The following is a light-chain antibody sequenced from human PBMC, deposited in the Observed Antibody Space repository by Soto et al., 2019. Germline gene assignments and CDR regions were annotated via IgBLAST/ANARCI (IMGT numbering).Light chain of an antibody. Sequence: QSVLTQPASVSGSPGQSVTISCTGTSSDFGSYKFVSWYQHHPGKVPKVIIYETSKRPSGVSDRFSGSKSGNMASLTISGLQAEDEADYYCFSFTSTNTHVFGSGTNVTVL. CDR1: SSDFGSYKF. J-gene: IGLJ1*01. CDR3: FSFTSTNTHV. V-gene: IGLV2-23*01. CDR2: ETS.